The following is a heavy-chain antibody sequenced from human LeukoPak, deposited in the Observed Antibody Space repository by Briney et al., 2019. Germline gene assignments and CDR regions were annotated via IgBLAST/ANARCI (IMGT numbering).Heavy chain of an antibody. CDR2: IRYDGSNK. J-gene: IGHJ4*02. Sequence: GGSLRLSCAASGFTFSSYGMHWVRQAPGKGLEWVAFIRYDGSNKYYADSVKGRVTISRDNSKNTLYLKMNRLRAEDTAVYYCAKGPSRITGTRYYFDYWGQGTLVTVSS. V-gene: IGHV3-30*02. CDR3: AKGPSRITGTRYYFDY. CDR1: GFTFSSYG. D-gene: IGHD1-20*01.